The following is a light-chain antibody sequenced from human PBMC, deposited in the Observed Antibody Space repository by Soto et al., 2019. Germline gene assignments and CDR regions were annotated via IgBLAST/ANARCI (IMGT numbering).Light chain of an antibody. CDR1: SSDVGGYNF. V-gene: IGLV2-14*01. CDR2: DVS. J-gene: IGLJ1*01. Sequence: TAMTQPASVSGSPGQSIAISCTGTSSDVGGYNFVSWYQQHPGKAPKLMICDVSNRPSGVSNRFSGSKSGNTASLTISGLQAADEADYYCSSYTSSSTRVFGTGTKVTVL. CDR3: SSYTSSSTRV.